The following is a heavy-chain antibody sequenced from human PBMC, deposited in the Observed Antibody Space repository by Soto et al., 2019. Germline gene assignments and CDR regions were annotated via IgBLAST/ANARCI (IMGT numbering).Heavy chain of an antibody. D-gene: IGHD3-22*01. CDR3: ARDYYYDSSGSDDAFDI. CDR1: GFTFSDYY. J-gene: IGHJ3*02. V-gene: IGHV3-11*06. Sequence: PGGSLRLSCAASGFTFSDYYMSWIRQAPGKGLEWVSYISSSSSYIYYADSVKGRFTISRDNAKNSLYLQMNSLRAEDTAVYYCARDYYYDSSGSDDAFDIWGQGTMVTVSS. CDR2: ISSSSSYI.